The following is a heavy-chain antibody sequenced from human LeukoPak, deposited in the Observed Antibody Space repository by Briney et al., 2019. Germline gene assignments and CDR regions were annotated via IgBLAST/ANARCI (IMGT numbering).Heavy chain of an antibody. CDR1: RFTVSSYF. CDR3: VRKGLGIVAAGAFFGS. V-gene: IGHV3-53*01. Sequence: PGGSLTLSCAASRFTVSSYFVTWLRQAPGKGLEWLSIIYSGGGTDYADSVKGRFIISRDNSKNAVYLQMNSLRAEDTAMYHCVRKGLGIVAAGAFFGSWGQGTLVTVSS. J-gene: IGHJ5*02. CDR2: IYSGGGT. D-gene: IGHD6-13*01.